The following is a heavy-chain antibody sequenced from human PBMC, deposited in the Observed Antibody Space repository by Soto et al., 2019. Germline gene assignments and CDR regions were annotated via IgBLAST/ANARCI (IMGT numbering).Heavy chain of an antibody. CDR3: AGDSDSGYNYYGIDV. CDR1: GFTFSSYS. Sequence: PGGSLRLSCAASGFTFSSYSMNWVRQAPGKGLEWVSSISSSSSYIYYADSVKGRFTISRDNAKNSLYLQMNSLRAEDTAVYYCAGDSDSGYNYYGIDVHRQRTTVTTSS. D-gene: IGHD2-21*01. J-gene: IGHJ6*02. CDR2: ISSSSSYI. V-gene: IGHV3-21*01.